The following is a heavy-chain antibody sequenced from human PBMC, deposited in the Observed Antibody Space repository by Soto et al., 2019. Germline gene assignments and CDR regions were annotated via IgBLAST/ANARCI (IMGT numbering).Heavy chain of an antibody. CDR1: GSSVSSGSYY. CDR2: IYYSGST. CDR3: ASVTRTCISTSCYRYYYGMDV. J-gene: IGHJ6*02. Sequence: PETLSFTCTVSGSSVSSGSYYWSWIRQPPGKGLEWIGYIYYSGSTNYNPSLKSRVTISVDTSKNQFSLKLSSVTAADTAVYYCASVTRTCISTSCYRYYYGMDVWGQGTTVPVSS. D-gene: IGHD2-2*02. V-gene: IGHV4-61*01.